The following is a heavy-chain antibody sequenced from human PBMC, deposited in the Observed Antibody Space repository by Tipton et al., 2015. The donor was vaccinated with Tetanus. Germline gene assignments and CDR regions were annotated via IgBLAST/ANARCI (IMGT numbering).Heavy chain of an antibody. D-gene: IGHD2-15*01. Sequence: SLRLSCGASGFIFDDYAMHWVRQAPGKGLEWVSGISWNSGTITYADSVRGRFTISRDNAKNSLYLQMNSLRAEDTALYYCAKDRRGGSFPLVAYWGQGTLVTVSS. CDR2: ISWNSGTI. J-gene: IGHJ4*02. V-gene: IGHV3-9*01. CDR1: GFIFDDYA. CDR3: AKDRRGGSFPLVAY.